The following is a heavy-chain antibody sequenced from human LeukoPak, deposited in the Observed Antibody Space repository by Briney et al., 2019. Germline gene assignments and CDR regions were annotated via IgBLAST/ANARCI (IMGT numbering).Heavy chain of an antibody. D-gene: IGHD2-2*02. J-gene: IGHJ6*03. CDR2: ISSSGSTI. V-gene: IGHV3-11*04. CDR3: ARERDDIVVVPAAIREYYYYYYMDV. CDR1: GFTFSDYY. Sequence: SGGSLRLSCAASGFTFSDYYMSWIRQAPGKGLEWVSYISSSGSTIYYADSVKGRFTISRDNAKNSLYLQMNSLRAEDTAVYYCARERDDIVVVPAAIREYYYYYYMDVWGKGTTVTVSS.